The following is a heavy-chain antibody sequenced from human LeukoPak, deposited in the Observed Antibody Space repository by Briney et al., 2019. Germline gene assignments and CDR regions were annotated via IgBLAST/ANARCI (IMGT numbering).Heavy chain of an antibody. Sequence: GGSLRLSCAASGFTFSSYAMSWVRQAPGKGLVWVSRINSDGSSTSYADSVKGRFTISRDNAKNTLYLQMNSLRAEDTAVYYCANWNYMGNYFDYWGQGTLVTVSS. D-gene: IGHD1-7*01. J-gene: IGHJ4*02. CDR1: GFTFSSYA. V-gene: IGHV3-74*01. CDR3: ANWNYMGNYFDY. CDR2: INSDGSST.